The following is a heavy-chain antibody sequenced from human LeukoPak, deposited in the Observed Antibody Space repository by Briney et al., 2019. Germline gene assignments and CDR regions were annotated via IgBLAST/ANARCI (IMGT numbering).Heavy chain of an antibody. J-gene: IGHJ6*03. CDR3: ARDVILRFLEWSDYYYYMDV. V-gene: IGHV4-34*01. Sequence: SETLSLTCAVYGGSFSGYYWSWIRQPPGKGLEWIGEINHSGSTNYNPSLKSRVTISVDTSKNQFSLKLSSVTAADTAVYYCARDVILRFLEWSDYYYYMDVWGKGTTVTISS. D-gene: IGHD3-3*01. CDR1: GGSFSGYY. CDR2: INHSGST.